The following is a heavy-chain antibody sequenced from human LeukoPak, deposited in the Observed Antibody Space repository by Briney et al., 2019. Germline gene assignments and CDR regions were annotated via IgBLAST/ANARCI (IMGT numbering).Heavy chain of an antibody. Sequence: SETLSLTCTVSGGSISSYYWSWIRQPPGKGLEWIGYIYYSGSTNYNPSLKSRVTISVDTSKNQFSLRLTSVTAADTAVYYCARVGVAGPYYFDYWGQGTLVTVSS. CDR1: GGSISSYY. J-gene: IGHJ4*02. CDR2: IYYSGST. CDR3: ARVGVAGPYYFDY. V-gene: IGHV4-59*01. D-gene: IGHD6-19*01.